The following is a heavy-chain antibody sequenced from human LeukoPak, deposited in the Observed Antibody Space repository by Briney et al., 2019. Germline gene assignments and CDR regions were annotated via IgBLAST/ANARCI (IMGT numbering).Heavy chain of an antibody. Sequence: GGSPRLSCVASGFTFSNYLMNWVRQAPGKGLEWVSGISHSGSSIYYADSVKGRFTISRDNSKNTLYLQMDRLRVEDTAVYYCAMALDYWGQGTLVTVSS. CDR2: ISHSGSSI. V-gene: IGHV3-23*01. J-gene: IGHJ4*02. CDR3: AMALDY. CDR1: GFTFSNYL.